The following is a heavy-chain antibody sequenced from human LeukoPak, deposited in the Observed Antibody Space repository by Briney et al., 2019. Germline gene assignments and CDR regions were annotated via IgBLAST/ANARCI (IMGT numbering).Heavy chain of an antibody. CDR2: IYYSGST. V-gene: IGHV4-39*01. CDR1: GGSLSSGGYY. D-gene: IGHD4-17*01. CDR3: ARHDFATVTTFDY. J-gene: IGHJ4*02. Sequence: PSETLSLTCTVSGGSLSSGGYYWSSIRQHPGTGLEWIGYIYYSGSTYYNPSLKSRGTISVDTSKNQYSLKLSSVTAADTAVYYCARHDFATVTTFDYWGQGTLVTVSS.